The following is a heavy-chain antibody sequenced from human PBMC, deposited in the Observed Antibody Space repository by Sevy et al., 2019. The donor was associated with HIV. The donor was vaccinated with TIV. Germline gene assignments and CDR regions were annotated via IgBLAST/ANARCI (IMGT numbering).Heavy chain of an antibody. V-gene: IGHV1-2*02. D-gene: IGHD2-2*02. J-gene: IGHJ6*02. CDR3: ARVVEPAGIDPYYYGVDV. CDR1: GYTFTDYY. CDR2: INPKSGGT. Sequence: ASVKVSCKASGYTFTDYYIHWVRQAPGQGLEWMGWINPKSGGTNYAQKFHGRVTMTRDTSISTAYMELRMLRSDDTAVYYCARVVEPAGIDPYYYGVDVWGPGATVTVSS.